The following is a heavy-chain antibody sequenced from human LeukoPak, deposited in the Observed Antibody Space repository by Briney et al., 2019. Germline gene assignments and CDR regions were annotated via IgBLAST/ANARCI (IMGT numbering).Heavy chain of an antibody. V-gene: IGHV4-59*01. J-gene: IGHJ6*02. Sequence: PSESLSLTCTVSGGSISSYVWSWIRQPPWKGREWIVYIGSSVSTNYNPSLKSQVTRSVDTSKDQFSLKLSSVTAADTAVYYCARAEYYYGMDVWGQGTTVTVSS. CDR1: GGSISSYV. CDR3: ARAEYYYGMDV. CDR2: IGSSVST.